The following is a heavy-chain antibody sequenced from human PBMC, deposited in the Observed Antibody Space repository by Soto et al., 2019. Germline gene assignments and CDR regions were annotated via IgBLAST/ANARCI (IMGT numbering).Heavy chain of an antibody. Sequence: SETLSLTCTVSGDSITSSSHYWGWIRQPPGKGLECIANIYYSGSTYYNPSLKSRVTISVDTSKNQFSLKLSSVTAADTAVYYCARLLNYYDSRNFDYWGQGTLVTVSS. J-gene: IGHJ4*02. CDR2: IYYSGST. D-gene: IGHD3-22*01. V-gene: IGHV4-39*01. CDR3: ARLLNYYDSRNFDY. CDR1: GDSITSSSHY.